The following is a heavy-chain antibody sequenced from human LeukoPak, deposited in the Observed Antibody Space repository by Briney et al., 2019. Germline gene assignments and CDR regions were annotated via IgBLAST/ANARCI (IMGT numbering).Heavy chain of an antibody. J-gene: IGHJ4*02. V-gene: IGHV3-48*01. CDR3: AKARRGYSGYDSSFDY. Sequence: GGSLRLSCAAFGFTFSGYSMNWVRQAPGKGLELVSCISSSSSTIYYADSVKGRFTISRDNAKNSLYLQMNSLRAEDTALYYCAKARRGYSGYDSSFDYWGQGTLVTVSS. CDR2: ISSSSSTI. D-gene: IGHD5-12*01. CDR1: GFTFSGYS.